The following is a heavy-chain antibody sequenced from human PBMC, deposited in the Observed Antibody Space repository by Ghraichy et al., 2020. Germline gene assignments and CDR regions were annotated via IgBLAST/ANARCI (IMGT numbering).Heavy chain of an antibody. CDR3: ARGVWGYDSSGYLYNY. CDR2: ISAYNGNT. J-gene: IGHJ4*02. V-gene: IGHV1-18*01. CDR1: GYTFTSYG. D-gene: IGHD3-22*01. Sequence: ASVKVSCKASGYTFTSYGISWVRQAPGQGLEWMGWISAYNGNTNYAQKLQGRVTMTTDTSTSTAYMELRSLRSDDTAVYYCARGVWGYDSSGYLYNYWGQGTLVTVSS.